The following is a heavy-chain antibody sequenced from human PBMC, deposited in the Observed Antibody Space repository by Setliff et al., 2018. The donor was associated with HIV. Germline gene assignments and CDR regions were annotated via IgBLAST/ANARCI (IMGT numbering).Heavy chain of an antibody. CDR1: GGSISSGSYY. CDR3: ARAAAGNTGPFDL. CDR2: IYYTGNA. Sequence: SETLSLTCTVSGGSISSGSYYWSWIRQPPGKGLEWIGYIYYTGNANYNPSLKSRVTISLDTSKNQFSLKLTSVTAADTAVYYCARAAAGNTGPFDLWGQGSPVTVSS. J-gene: IGHJ4*02. D-gene: IGHD4-17*01. V-gene: IGHV4-61*01.